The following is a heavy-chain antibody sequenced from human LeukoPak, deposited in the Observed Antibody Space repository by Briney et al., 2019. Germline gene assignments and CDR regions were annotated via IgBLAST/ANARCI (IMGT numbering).Heavy chain of an antibody. CDR2: IYSGGST. Sequence: GGSLRLSCAASGFTVSSNYMSWVRQAPGKGLEWVSVIYSGGSTYYADSVKGRFTISRDNSKNTLYLQMNSLRAEDTAVYYCARVRWGGLYYFDYWGQGTLVTVSS. D-gene: IGHD3-16*01. V-gene: IGHV3-53*01. J-gene: IGHJ4*02. CDR1: GFTVSSNY. CDR3: ARVRWGGLYYFDY.